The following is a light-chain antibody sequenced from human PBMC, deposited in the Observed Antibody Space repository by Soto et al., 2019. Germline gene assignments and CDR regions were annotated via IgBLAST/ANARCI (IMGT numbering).Light chain of an antibody. Sequence: EIVLTQSPATLSSSPGETATLSCRASQYVGTRLAWYQHKPGQAPRLLIYYTSNRATGIPARFSGSGSGTDFTLTINSLAPEDFAIYYCHPRQSWPRTLGQGTKVDIK. CDR3: HPRQSWPRT. J-gene: IGKJ1*01. CDR1: QYVGTR. CDR2: YTS. V-gene: IGKV3-11*01.